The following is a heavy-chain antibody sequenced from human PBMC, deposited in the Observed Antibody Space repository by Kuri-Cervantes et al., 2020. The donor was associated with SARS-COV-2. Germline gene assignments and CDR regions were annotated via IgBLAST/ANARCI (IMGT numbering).Heavy chain of an antibody. CDR2: ISGSGGST. CDR1: GFTFSSYA. Sequence: GESLKISCAASGFTFSSYAMSWVRQAPGKGLEWVSAISGSGGSTYYADSVKGRFTISRDNSKNTLYLQMNSLRAEDTAVYYCAKKGDYSNYAERPHYYYYYMDAWGKGTTVTVSS. V-gene: IGHV3-23*01. CDR3: AKKGDYSNYAERPHYYYYYMDA. J-gene: IGHJ6*03. D-gene: IGHD4-11*01.